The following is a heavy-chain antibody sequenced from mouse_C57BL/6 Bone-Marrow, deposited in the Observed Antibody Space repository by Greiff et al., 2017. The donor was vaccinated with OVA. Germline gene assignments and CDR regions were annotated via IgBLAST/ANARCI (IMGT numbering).Heavy chain of an antibody. CDR2: IYPGSGST. CDR1: GYTFTSYW. D-gene: IGHD2-4*01. CDR3: AHDCDEGAWFAY. V-gene: IGHV1-55*01. Sequence: QVQLQQPGAELVKPGASVKMSCKASGYTFTSYWITWVKQRPGQGLEWIGDIYPGSGSTNYNEKFKSKATLTVDTSSSTAYMQLSSLTSEDSAVYYCAHDCDEGAWFAYWGQGTLVTVSA. J-gene: IGHJ3*01.